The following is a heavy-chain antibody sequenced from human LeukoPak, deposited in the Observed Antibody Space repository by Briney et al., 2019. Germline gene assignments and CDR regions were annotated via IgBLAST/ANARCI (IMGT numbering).Heavy chain of an antibody. J-gene: IGHJ4*02. D-gene: IGHD3-10*01. CDR3: ARSLLWFGESSSDFDY. Sequence: ASVKVSCKASGYTFTSYGISWVRQAPGQGLEWMGWISAYNGNTNYAQKLQGRVTMTRDTSISTAYMELSRLRSDDTAVYYCARSLLWFGESSSDFDYWGQGTLVTVSS. CDR2: ISAYNGNT. CDR1: GYTFTSYG. V-gene: IGHV1-18*01.